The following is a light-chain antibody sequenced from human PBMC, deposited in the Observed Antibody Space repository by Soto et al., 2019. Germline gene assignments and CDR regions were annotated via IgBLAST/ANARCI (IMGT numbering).Light chain of an antibody. CDR3: SSYTTSSTLEV. Sequence: QSALTQPASVSGSPGQSITISCTGTSSDVGGYNYVSWYQQHPGKAPKLMIYDVTTRPSGVSNRFSGSKSGNTASLTISGLQAEDEADYYCSSYTTSSTLEVFGGGTQLTV. V-gene: IGLV2-14*01. CDR1: SSDVGGYNY. J-gene: IGLJ2*01. CDR2: DVT.